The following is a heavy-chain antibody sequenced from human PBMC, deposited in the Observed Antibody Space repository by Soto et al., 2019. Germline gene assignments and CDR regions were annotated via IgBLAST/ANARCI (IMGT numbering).Heavy chain of an antibody. CDR1: GFTFTSSA. CDR2: IVVGSGNT. V-gene: IGHV1-58*01. J-gene: IGHJ4*02. Sequence: SVKVSCKASGFTFTSSAVQWVRQARGQRLEWIGWIVVGSGNTNYAQKFQERVTITRDMSTSTAYMELSSLRSEDTAVYYCAAEEDYYDSSGYYGGYWGQGTLVTVSS. D-gene: IGHD3-22*01. CDR3: AAEEDYYDSSGYYGGY.